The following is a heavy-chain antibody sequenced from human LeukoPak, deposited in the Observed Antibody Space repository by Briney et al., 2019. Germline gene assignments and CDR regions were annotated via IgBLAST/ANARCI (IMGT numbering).Heavy chain of an antibody. V-gene: IGHV1-18*01. J-gene: IGHJ6*02. CDR1: GYTFTSYG. Sequence: ASVKVSSKASGYTFTSYGISWVRQAPGQGLEWMGWISAYNGNTNYAQKLQGRVTMTTDTSTSTAYMELRSLRSDDTAVYYCARDGDYDFWSGASYYYYGMDVWGQGTTVTVSS. D-gene: IGHD3-3*01. CDR3: ARDGDYDFWSGASYYYYGMDV. CDR2: ISAYNGNT.